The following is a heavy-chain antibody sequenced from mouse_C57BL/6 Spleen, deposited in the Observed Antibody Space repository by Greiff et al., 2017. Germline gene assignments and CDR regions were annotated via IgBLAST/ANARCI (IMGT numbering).Heavy chain of an antibody. J-gene: IGHJ1*03. D-gene: IGHD1-1*01. Sequence: VQLQQPGAALVRPGASVKLSCTASGFNIKNSYMHWVKQRPEQGLAWIGRIDPEDGDTEYARKFQGKATLTADSSSTPAYLQLRSLTSEDPAVYYCTYYYGSSYDWYFDVWGRGTTGTVSS. CDR1: GFNIKNSY. CDR3: TYYYGSSYDWYFDV. CDR2: IDPEDGDT. V-gene: IGHV14-1*01.